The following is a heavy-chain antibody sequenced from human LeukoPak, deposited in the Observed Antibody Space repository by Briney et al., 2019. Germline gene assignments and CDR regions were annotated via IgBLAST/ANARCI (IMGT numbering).Heavy chain of an antibody. CDR2: MASSGRTI. V-gene: IGHV3-11*01. D-gene: IGHD5-12*01. J-gene: IGHJ4*02. CDR3: ARSGYGEYDF. CDR1: GFTLRDYS. Sequence: GGSLRLSCAVSGFTLRDYSMTWIRQAPGKGLECVSYMASSGRTIYSADSVMGRFTVSRDNTKNSLYLQMTSLSAEDTAVYYCARSGYGEYDFWGQGTLVTVSS.